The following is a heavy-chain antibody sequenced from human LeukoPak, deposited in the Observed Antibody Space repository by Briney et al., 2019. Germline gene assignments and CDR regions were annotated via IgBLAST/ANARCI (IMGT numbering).Heavy chain of an antibody. CDR2: IIPIRGKA. CDR1: RGTFSIYA. Sequence: KVSCKASRGTFSIYAISWVRPAPGQGLEWMGRIIPIRGKANYAHKLQGRVTINADKSTNTASMDPSSLRSGDTAVYYCASHESDYYGSGSYYNKNYLDYWGEGSLVSVS. CDR3: ASHESDYYGSGSYYNKNYLDY. J-gene: IGHJ4*02. D-gene: IGHD3-10*01. V-gene: IGHV1-69*04.